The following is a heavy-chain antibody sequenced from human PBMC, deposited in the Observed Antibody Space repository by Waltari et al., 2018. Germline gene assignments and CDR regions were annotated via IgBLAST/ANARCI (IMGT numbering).Heavy chain of an antibody. CDR3: TSWSSGYYIPYYYYMDV. D-gene: IGHD3-22*01. CDR2: IRSKAYGGTT. V-gene: IGHV3-49*04. J-gene: IGHJ6*03. Sequence: EVQLVESGGGLVQPGRSLRLSCTASGFTFGDYAMSWVRQAPGKGLEWVGFIRSKAYGGTTEDAASVKGRFTISRDDSKSIAYLQMNSLKTEDTAVYYCTSWSSGYYIPYYYYMDVWGQGTLVTVSS. CDR1: GFTFGDYA.